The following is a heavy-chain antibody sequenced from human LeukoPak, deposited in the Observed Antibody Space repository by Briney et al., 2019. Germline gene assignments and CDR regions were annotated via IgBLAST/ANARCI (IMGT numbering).Heavy chain of an antibody. Sequence: GASVKVSCKASGYTFTGYYMHWVRQAPGQGLEWMGWINPNSGGTNYAQKFQGRVTMTRDTSISTAYLELSRLRSDDTAVYYCARSMAVAGRRPNFDYWGQGTLVTVSS. CDR3: ARSMAVAGRRPNFDY. CDR1: GYTFTGYY. J-gene: IGHJ4*02. D-gene: IGHD6-19*01. V-gene: IGHV1-2*02. CDR2: INPNSGGT.